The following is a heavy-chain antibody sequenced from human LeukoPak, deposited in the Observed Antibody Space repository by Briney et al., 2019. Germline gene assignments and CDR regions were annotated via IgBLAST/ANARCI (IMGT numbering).Heavy chain of an antibody. Sequence: SVKVSCKASGGIFSSYAISWVRQAPGQGLEWMGRIIPILGIANYAQKFQGRVTITADKSTSTAYMELSSLRSEDTAVYYCARVIVDTASAFDYWGQGTLVTVSS. D-gene: IGHD5-18*01. J-gene: IGHJ4*02. CDR3: ARVIVDTASAFDY. CDR2: IIPILGIA. CDR1: GGIFSSYA. V-gene: IGHV1-69*04.